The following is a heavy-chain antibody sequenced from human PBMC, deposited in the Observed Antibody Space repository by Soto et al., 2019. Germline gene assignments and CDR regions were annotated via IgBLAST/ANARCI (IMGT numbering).Heavy chain of an antibody. J-gene: IGHJ6*02. CDR3: AMSYGSGSYLYYGMDV. D-gene: IGHD3-10*01. Sequence: SVKVSCKASGGTFSSYAISWVRQAPGQGLEWMGGIIPIFGTANYAQKFQGRVTITADESTSTAYMELSSLRSEDTAVYYCAMSYGSGSYLYYGMDVWGQGTTVTVSS. CDR2: IIPIFGTA. CDR1: GGTFSSYA. V-gene: IGHV1-69*13.